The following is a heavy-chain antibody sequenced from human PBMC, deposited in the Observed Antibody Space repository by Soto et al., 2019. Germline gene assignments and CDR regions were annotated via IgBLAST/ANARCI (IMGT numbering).Heavy chain of an antibody. CDR1: GFTFSSYD. CDR3: ARAKGAAAGTGAANWFDP. V-gene: IGHV3-13*01. Sequence: GGSLRLSCAASGFTFSSYDMHWVRQATGKGLEWVSAIGTAGDTYYPGSVKGRFTISRENAKNSLYLQMNSLRAGDTAVYYCARAKGAAAGTGAANWFDPWGQGTLVTVSS. J-gene: IGHJ5*02. CDR2: IGTAGDT. D-gene: IGHD6-13*01.